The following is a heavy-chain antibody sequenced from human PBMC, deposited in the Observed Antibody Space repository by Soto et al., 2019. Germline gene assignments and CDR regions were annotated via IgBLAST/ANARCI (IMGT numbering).Heavy chain of an antibody. CDR3: ARGETRAVAGKLSVFDI. Sequence: ASVKVSCKASGDTYTSYSIHWVRQAPGQGLGWMGTFNPSGGGTFYAQKFQGRVTMTGGTSTSTVYMELSSLRSEDTAVYYCARGETRAVAGKLSVFDIWGEGTTGTVSS. CDR2: FNPSGGGT. D-gene: IGHD6-19*01. J-gene: IGHJ3*02. CDR1: GDTYTSYS. V-gene: IGHV1-46*01.